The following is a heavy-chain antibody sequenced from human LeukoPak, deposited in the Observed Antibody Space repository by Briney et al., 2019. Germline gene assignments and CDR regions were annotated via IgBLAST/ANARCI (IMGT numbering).Heavy chain of an antibody. CDR3: TRDRGGSPTDVFDY. D-gene: IGHD2-15*01. CDR1: GFAFSDYW. Sequence: GGSLRLSCAASGFAFSDYWMSWVRQAPGKGLEWVSTITDVGDIFYTYSVRGRFTISRDNSKNTVYMQMDGLRAEDTAVYYCTRDRGGSPTDVFDYWGQGTLVTVSS. J-gene: IGHJ4*02. V-gene: IGHV3-23*01. CDR2: ITDVGDI.